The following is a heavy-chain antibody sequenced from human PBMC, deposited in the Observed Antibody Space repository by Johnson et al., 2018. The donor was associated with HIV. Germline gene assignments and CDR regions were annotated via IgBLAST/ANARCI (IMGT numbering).Heavy chain of an antibody. CDR2: INSGGST. CDR3: ARGCRDGYTCDAFDV. CDR1: GFTVSSNY. J-gene: IGHJ3*01. Sequence: VQLVESGGGLVQPGGSLRLSCAASGFTVSSNYMSWVRQGPGKGLEWVSVINSGGSTYYADSVKGRCTISRDNSKNTLYLQMNSLRAEDTAVYFCARGCRDGYTCDAFDVWGQGTRVTVSS. V-gene: IGHV3-66*01. D-gene: IGHD5-24*01.